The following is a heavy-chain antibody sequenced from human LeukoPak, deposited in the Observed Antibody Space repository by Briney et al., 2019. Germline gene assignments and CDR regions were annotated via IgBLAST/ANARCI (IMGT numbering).Heavy chain of an antibody. V-gene: IGHV1-2*02. D-gene: IGHD6-13*01. Sequence: ASVKVSCKASGYTFTGYYMHWVRQAPGQGLEWMGWINPNSGGTNYAQKFQGRVTMTRDTSISTAYMELSRLRSDDTAVYYCARDQGSSWHTNWFDPWGQGTLVTVSS. J-gene: IGHJ5*02. CDR1: GYTFTGYY. CDR3: ARDQGSSWHTNWFDP. CDR2: INPNSGGT.